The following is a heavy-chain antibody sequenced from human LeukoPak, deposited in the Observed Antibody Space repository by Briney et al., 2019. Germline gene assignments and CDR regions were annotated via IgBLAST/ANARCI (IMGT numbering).Heavy chain of an antibody. CDR3: ARTTYYYDSSGYYGD. Sequence: GASVTVSCKASGHTFTSYYMHWVRQAPGQGLEWMGIINPSGGSTSYAQKFQGRVTMTRDTSTSTVYMELSSLRSEDTAVYYCARTTYYYDSSGYYGDWGQGTLVTVSS. CDR2: INPSGGST. V-gene: IGHV1-46*01. J-gene: IGHJ4*02. D-gene: IGHD3-22*01. CDR1: GHTFTSYY.